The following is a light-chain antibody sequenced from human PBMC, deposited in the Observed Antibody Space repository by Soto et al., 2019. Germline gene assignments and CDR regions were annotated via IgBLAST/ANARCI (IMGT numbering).Light chain of an antibody. V-gene: IGKV3-15*01. J-gene: IGKJ1*01. CDR3: QQYNIWPRA. CDR1: QSVSSN. CDR2: GAS. Sequence: EIVMTPSPATLSVSPGERATLSCRASQSVSSNLAWYQQKPGQGPRLLIYGASTRATGIPARFSGSGSGTDFTLTISRLQSEDFAVYYCQQYNIWPRAFGQGTKVEIK.